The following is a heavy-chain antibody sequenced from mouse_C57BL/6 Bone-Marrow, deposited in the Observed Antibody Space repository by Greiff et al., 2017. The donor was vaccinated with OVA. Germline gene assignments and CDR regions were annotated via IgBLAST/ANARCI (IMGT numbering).Heavy chain of an antibody. CDR2: ILPGSGST. Sequence: VQLQQSGAELMKPGASVKLSCKATGYTFTGYWIEWVKQRPGHGLEWIGEILPGSGSTNYNEKFKGKATFTPDTSSNTAYMQLSSLTTEDSAIYYCARERRSLYGSYPFWYFDVWGTGTTVTVSS. CDR3: ARERRSLYGSYPFWYFDV. J-gene: IGHJ1*03. CDR1: GYTFTGYW. V-gene: IGHV1-9*01. D-gene: IGHD1-1*01.